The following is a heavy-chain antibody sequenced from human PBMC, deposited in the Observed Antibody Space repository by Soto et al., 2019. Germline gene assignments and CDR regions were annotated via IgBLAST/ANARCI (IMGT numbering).Heavy chain of an antibody. CDR3: ARTPRAQMIVLEAATRFDY. Sequence: QVQLVQSGAEVKRHGASLKVSCKASGYTFTTYGFNWVRQAPGQGLEWMGWISPYNGDTNYAQNFQGRVTLTTDTSTSTAYMELRSLTSDDTAVYYCARTPRAQMIVLEAATRFDYWGQGTLVTVSS. V-gene: IGHV1-18*04. D-gene: IGHD2-15*01. CDR2: ISPYNGDT. CDR1: GYTFTTYG. J-gene: IGHJ4*02.